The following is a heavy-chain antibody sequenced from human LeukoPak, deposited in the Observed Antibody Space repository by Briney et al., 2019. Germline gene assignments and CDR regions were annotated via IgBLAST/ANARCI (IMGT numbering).Heavy chain of an antibody. CDR2: IYYSGST. Sequence: SETLSLTCTVSGGSISSYYWSWIRQPPGKGLEWIGYIYYSGSTNYNPSLKSRVTISVDTSKNQFSLKLSSVTAADTDVYYCAREYGGDAFDIWGQGTMVTVSS. D-gene: IGHD4/OR15-4a*01. J-gene: IGHJ3*02. CDR1: GGSISSYY. V-gene: IGHV4-59*01. CDR3: AREYGGDAFDI.